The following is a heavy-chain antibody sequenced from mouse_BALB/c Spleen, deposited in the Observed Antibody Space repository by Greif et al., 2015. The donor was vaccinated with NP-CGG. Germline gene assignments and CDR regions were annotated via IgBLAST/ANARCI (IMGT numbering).Heavy chain of an antibody. J-gene: IGHJ4*01. Sequence: EVKLQESGPGLVKPSQSLSLTCTVTGYSITSDYAWNWIRQFPGNKLEWMGYISYSGSTSYNPSLKSRISITRDTSKNQFFLQLNSVTTEDTATYYCARVDGPYWGQGTSVTVSS. CDR2: ISYSGST. CDR1: GYSITSDYA. D-gene: IGHD2-3*01. CDR3: ARVDGPY. V-gene: IGHV3-2*02.